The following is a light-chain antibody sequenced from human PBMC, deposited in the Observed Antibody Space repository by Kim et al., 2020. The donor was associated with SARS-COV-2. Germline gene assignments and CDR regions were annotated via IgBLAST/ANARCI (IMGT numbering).Light chain of an antibody. CDR1: QSVSSN. V-gene: IGKV3-15*01. J-gene: IGKJ1*01. CDR3: QQYNNRPWT. CDR2: GAS. Sequence: EIVMTQSPATLSVSPGERATLSCRARQSVSSNLAWYQQKPGQAPRLLIYGASTRATGIPARFSGSGSGTEFTLTISSLQSEDFAVYYCQQYNNRPWTFGQGTKVDIK.